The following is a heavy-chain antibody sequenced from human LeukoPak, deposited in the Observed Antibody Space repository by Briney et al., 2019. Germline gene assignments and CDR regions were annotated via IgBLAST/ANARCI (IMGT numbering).Heavy chain of an antibody. CDR1: GGSISSSSYY. CDR2: INHSGST. V-gene: IGHV4-39*07. Sequence: PSETLSLTCTVSGGSISSSSYYWGWIRQPPGKGLEWIGEINHSGSTNYNPSLKSRVTISVDTSKNQFSLKLSSVTAADTAVYYCARGLRWGWLRSEDYYYYYMDVWGKGTTVTVSS. D-gene: IGHD5-12*01. J-gene: IGHJ6*03. CDR3: ARGLRWGWLRSEDYYYYYMDV.